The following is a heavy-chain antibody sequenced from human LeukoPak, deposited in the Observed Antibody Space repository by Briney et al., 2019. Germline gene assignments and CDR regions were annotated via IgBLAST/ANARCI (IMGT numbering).Heavy chain of an antibody. J-gene: IGHJ6*02. CDR3: ARAGSSSLRDYYYYGMDV. V-gene: IGHV1-69*01. D-gene: IGHD6-6*01. CDR1: GGTFISYA. CDR2: IIPIFGTA. Sequence: GSSVKVSCKASGGTFISYAISWVRQAPGQGLEWMGGIIPIFGTANYAQKFQGRVTITADESTSTAYMELSSLRSEDTAVYYCARAGSSSLRDYYYYGMDVWGQGTTVTVSS.